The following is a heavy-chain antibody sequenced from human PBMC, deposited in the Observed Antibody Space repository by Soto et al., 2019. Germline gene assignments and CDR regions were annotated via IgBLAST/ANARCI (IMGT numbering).Heavy chain of an antibody. J-gene: IGHJ4*02. CDR3: ARRKGDYYDSSGYHYYFDY. Sequence: QVQLVQSGAAVKKPGASVKVSCKASGYTFTDYYVHWVRQAPGQGLEWMGWINPNSVGTKSAQKFQGRVTMTRDTSISTAYMELSRLRSEDTAVYYCARRKGDYYDSSGYHYYFDYWGQGTLVTVSS. V-gene: IGHV1-2*02. CDR1: GYTFTDYY. D-gene: IGHD3-22*01. CDR2: INPNSVGT.